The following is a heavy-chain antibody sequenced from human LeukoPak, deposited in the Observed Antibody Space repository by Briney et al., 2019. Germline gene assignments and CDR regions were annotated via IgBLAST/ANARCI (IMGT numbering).Heavy chain of an antibody. CDR1: GFTFSSYW. CDR2: IKQDGSEK. V-gene: IGHV3-7*01. D-gene: IGHD3-3*01. CDR3: AREYYYDFWSGYYTANYYYYGMDV. J-gene: IGHJ6*02. Sequence: LPGGSLRLSGAASGFTFSSYWMSWVRQAPGKGLEWVANIKQDGSEKYYVDSVKGRFTISRDNAKNSLYLQMNSLRAEDTAVYYCAREYYYDFWSGYYTANYYYYGMDVWGQGTTVTVSS.